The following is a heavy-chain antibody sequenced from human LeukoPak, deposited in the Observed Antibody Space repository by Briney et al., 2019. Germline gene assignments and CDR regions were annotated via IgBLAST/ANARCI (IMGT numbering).Heavy chain of an antibody. CDR2: IYYSGST. CDR1: GGSISSYY. V-gene: IGHV4-59*01. Sequence: PSETLSLTCTVSGGSISSYYWSWIRQPPGKGLEWIGYIYYSGSTNYNPSLKSRVTISVDTSKNQFSLKLSPVTAADTAVYYCAREAMMGHTTFDYWGQGTLVTVSS. D-gene: IGHD3-22*01. J-gene: IGHJ4*02. CDR3: AREAMMGHTTFDY.